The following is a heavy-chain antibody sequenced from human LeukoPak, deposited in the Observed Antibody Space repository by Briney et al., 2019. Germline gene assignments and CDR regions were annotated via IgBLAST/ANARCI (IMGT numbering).Heavy chain of an antibody. D-gene: IGHD6-19*01. CDR2: ISPYNGNT. CDR1: GYTFISYG. V-gene: IGHV1-18*01. Sequence: ASVKVSCKASGYTFISYGISWVRQAPGQGLEWMGWISPYNGNTKYVQKFQGRVTITADKSTSTAYMELSSLRSEDTAVYYCASIAVAGTATPFDYWGQGTLVTVSS. J-gene: IGHJ4*02. CDR3: ASIAVAGTATPFDY.